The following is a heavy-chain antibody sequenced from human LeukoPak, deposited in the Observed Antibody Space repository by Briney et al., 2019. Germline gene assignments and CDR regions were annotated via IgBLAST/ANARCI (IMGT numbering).Heavy chain of an antibody. V-gene: IGHV4-59*08. CDR2: IYYSGST. Sequence: SETLSLTCTASGGSISSYYWSWIRQPPGKGLEWIGYIYYSGSTNYNPSLKSRVTISVDTSKNQFSLKLSSVTAADTAVYYCARLRGYSNYYYYGMDVWGQGTTVTVSS. D-gene: IGHD4-11*01. CDR3: ARLRGYSNYYYYGMDV. J-gene: IGHJ6*02. CDR1: GGSISSYY.